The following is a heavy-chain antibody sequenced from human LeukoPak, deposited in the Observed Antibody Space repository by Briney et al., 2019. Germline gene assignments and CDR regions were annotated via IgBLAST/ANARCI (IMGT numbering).Heavy chain of an antibody. CDR1: GGSFSGYY. J-gene: IGHJ5*02. V-gene: IGHV4-34*01. Sequence: SETLSLTCAVYGGSFSGYYWSWIRQPPGKGLEWLGEINHSGSTNYNPSLKSRVTISVDTSKNQFSLKLSSVTAVDTAVYYCARGLVPAAAGGGFDPWGQGTLVTVSS. CDR3: ARGLVPAAAGGGFDP. D-gene: IGHD2-2*01. CDR2: INHSGST.